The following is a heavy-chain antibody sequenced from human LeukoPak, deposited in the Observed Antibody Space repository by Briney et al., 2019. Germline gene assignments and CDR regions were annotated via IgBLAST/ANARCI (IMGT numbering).Heavy chain of an antibody. D-gene: IGHD4-17*01. CDR1: GFTFSSYS. Sequence: GGSLRLSCAASGFTFSSYSMNWVRQAPGKGLEWVSSISSSSSYIYYADSVKGRFTISRDNAKNSLYLQMNSLRAEDTAVYYCAREPAVTTLGFDYWGQGTLVTVSS. CDR2: ISSSSSYI. CDR3: AREPAVTTLGFDY. J-gene: IGHJ4*02. V-gene: IGHV3-21*01.